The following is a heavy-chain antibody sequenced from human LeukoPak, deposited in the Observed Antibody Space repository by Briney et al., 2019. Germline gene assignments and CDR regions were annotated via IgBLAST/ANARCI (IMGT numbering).Heavy chain of an antibody. CDR2: ISAYNGNT. CDR1: GYTFTSYG. CDR3: ARSLRITMVRGVTTLAY. J-gene: IGHJ4*02. D-gene: IGHD3-10*01. Sequence: EASVKVSCKASGYTFTSYGISWVRQAPGQGLEWMGWISAYNGNTNYAQKLQGRVTMTRNTSISTAYMELSSLRSEDTAVYYCARSLRITMVRGVTTLAYWGQGTLVTVSS. V-gene: IGHV1-18*01.